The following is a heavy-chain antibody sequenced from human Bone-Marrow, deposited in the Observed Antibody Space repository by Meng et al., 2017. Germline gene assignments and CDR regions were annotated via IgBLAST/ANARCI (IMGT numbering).Heavy chain of an antibody. J-gene: IGHJ4*02. Sequence: QVQLQQGGARLLNPSETSSLTCVVAGVSSSDYYWCWIRQPPGKGLEWIGEINHSGSTNYNPSLESRATISVDMSQNNLSLKLSSVTAADSAVYYCARGPTTMAHDFDYWGQGTLVTVSS. V-gene: IGHV4-34*01. D-gene: IGHD4-11*01. CDR1: GVSSSDYY. CDR3: ARGPTTMAHDFDY. CDR2: INHSGST.